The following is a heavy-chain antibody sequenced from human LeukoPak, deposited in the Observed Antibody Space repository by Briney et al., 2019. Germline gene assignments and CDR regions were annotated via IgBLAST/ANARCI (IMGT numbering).Heavy chain of an antibody. CDR3: ARGQTHCSGGSCYFDY. Sequence: GGSLRLSCAASGFTFSSYSMNWVRQAPGKGLEWASSISSSSSYIYYADSVKGRFTISRDNAKNSLYLQMNSLRAEDTAVYYCARGQTHCSGGSCYFDYWGQGTLVTVSS. V-gene: IGHV3-21*01. D-gene: IGHD2-15*01. J-gene: IGHJ4*02. CDR1: GFTFSSYS. CDR2: ISSSSSYI.